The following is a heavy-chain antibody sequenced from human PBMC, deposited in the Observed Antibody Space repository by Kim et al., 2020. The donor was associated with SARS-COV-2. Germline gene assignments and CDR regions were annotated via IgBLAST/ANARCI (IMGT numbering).Heavy chain of an antibody. CDR3: ARDRQSGYRTLAEVAWFDP. CDR1: GFTFSSYW. V-gene: IGHV3-7*03. D-gene: IGHD3-22*01. Sequence: GGSLRLSCAASGFTFSSYWMSWVRQAPGKGLEWVANIKQDGSEKYYVDSVKGRFTISRDNAKNSLYLQMNSLRAEDTAVYYCARDRQSGYRTLAEVAWFDPWGQGTLVTVSS. J-gene: IGHJ5*02. CDR2: IKQDGSEK.